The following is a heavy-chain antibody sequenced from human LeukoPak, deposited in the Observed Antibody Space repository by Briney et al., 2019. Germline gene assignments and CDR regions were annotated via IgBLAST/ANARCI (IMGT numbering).Heavy chain of an antibody. CDR2: IRYDGSNK. CDR3: AKAAAEYYYYYYMDV. J-gene: IGHJ6*03. D-gene: IGHD6-13*01. CDR1: GFTFSSYG. V-gene: IGHV3-30*02. Sequence: GGSLRLSCAASGFTFSSYGMHWVRQAPGKGLEWVAFIRYDGSNKYYADSVKGRFTISRDNSKNTLYLQMNSLRAEDTAVYYCAKAAAEYYYYYYMDVWGKGTTVTISS.